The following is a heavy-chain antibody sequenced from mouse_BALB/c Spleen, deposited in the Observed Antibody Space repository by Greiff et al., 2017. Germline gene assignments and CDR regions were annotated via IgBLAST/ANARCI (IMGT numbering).Heavy chain of an antibody. D-gene: IGHD2-2*01. Sequence: VQLKQSGAELVKPGASVKLSCTASGFNIKDTYMHWVKQRPEQGLEWIGRIDPANGNTKYDPKFQGKATITADTSSNTAYLQLSSLTSEDTAVYYCARAGLRWDYAMDYWGQGTSVTVSS. CDR2: IDPANGNT. V-gene: IGHV14-3*02. J-gene: IGHJ4*01. CDR3: ARAGLRWDYAMDY. CDR1: GFNIKDTY.